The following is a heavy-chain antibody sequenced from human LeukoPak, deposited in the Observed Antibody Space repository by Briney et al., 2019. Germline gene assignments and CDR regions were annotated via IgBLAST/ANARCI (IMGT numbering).Heavy chain of an antibody. Sequence: GSLRLSCAGSGFTFSSYAMSWVRQAPGKGLAWVSAISDTGATTYDADSVKGRFTISRDNSRSTLYLQMDSLRAEDTALYYCAKDTSIGRYCTNGVCSPFDYWGQGTLVTVSS. CDR3: AKDTSIGRYCTNGVCSPFDY. CDR2: ISDTGATT. J-gene: IGHJ4*02. V-gene: IGHV3-23*01. CDR1: GFTFSSYA. D-gene: IGHD2-8*01.